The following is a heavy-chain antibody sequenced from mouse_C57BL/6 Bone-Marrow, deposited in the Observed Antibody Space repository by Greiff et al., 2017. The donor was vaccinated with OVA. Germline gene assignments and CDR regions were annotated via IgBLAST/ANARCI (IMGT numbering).Heavy chain of an antibody. CDR1: GYTFTSYW. CDR3: ARHYYGSSPSFYFDV. V-gene: IGHV1-55*01. CDR2: IYPGSGST. D-gene: IGHD1-1*01. J-gene: IGHJ1*03. Sequence: VQLQQSGAELVKPGASVKMSCKASGYTFTSYWITWVKQRPGQGLEWIGDIYPGSGSTNYNEKFKSKATLTVDTSSSTAYMQLSSLTSEDSAVYYCARHYYGSSPSFYFDVWGTGTTVTVSS.